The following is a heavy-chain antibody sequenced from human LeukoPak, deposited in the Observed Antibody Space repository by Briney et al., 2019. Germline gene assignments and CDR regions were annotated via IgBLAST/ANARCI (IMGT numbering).Heavy chain of an antibody. D-gene: IGHD5-24*01. CDR3: ARSPGAMATISYYYYYYMDV. CDR1: GGTFSSYA. Sequence: SVKVSCKASGGTFSSYAISWVRQAPGHGLEWMGRIIPIFGTANYAQKFQGRVTITTDESTSTAYMELSSLRSEDTAVYYCARSPGAMATISYYYYYYMDVWGKGTTVTVSS. V-gene: IGHV1-69*05. J-gene: IGHJ6*03. CDR2: IIPIFGTA.